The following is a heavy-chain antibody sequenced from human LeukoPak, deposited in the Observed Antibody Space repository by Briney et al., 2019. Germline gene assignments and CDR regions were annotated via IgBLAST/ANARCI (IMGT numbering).Heavy chain of an antibody. D-gene: IGHD2-15*01. V-gene: IGHV3-64*01. CDR2: TTGNGGST. J-gene: IGHJ4*02. Sequence: GGSLRLSCAASGFTFSSYAMHWLRQAPGKGLEYVSATTGNGGSTFYANSVKGRFTISRDNSKNTLYLQMGSLRAEDMAVYYCARGDVMVVAATLNCWVQGAMVTVCS. CDR3: ARGDVMVVAATLNC. CDR1: GFTFSSYA.